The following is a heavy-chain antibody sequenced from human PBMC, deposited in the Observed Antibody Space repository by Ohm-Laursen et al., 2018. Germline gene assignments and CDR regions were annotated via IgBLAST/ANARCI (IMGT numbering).Heavy chain of an antibody. CDR2: INPSGGST. CDR1: GYTFTSYY. V-gene: IGHV1-46*01. J-gene: IGHJ3*02. Sequence: ASVKVSCKVSGYTFTSYYMHWVRQAPGQGLEWMGIINPSGGSTSYAQKFQGRVTMTRDTSTSTVYMELSSLRSEDTAVYYCARVGVAGYYYDSSGYYSVDAFDIWGQGTMVTVSS. D-gene: IGHD3-22*01. CDR3: ARVGVAGYYYDSSGYYSVDAFDI.